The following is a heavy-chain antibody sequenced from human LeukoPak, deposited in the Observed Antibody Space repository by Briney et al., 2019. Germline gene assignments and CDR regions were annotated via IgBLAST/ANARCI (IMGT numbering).Heavy chain of an antibody. CDR2: IYYSGST. CDR3: AMVVYGSGSYYFDY. J-gene: IGHJ4*02. D-gene: IGHD3-10*01. CDR1: GGSISSSSYY. Sequence: PSETLSLTCTVSGGSISSSSYYWGWIRQPPGKGLEWIGSIYYSGSTYYNPSLKSRVTISVDTSKNQFSLKLSSVTAADTAVYYCAMVVYGSGSYYFDYWGQGTLVTVSS. V-gene: IGHV4-39*07.